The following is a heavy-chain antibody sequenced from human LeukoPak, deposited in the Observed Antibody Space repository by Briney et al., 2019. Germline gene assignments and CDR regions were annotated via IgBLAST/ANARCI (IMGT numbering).Heavy chain of an antibody. V-gene: IGHV1-69*01. CDR2: IIPIFGTA. CDR1: GGTFSSYA. Sequence: SVKVSCKASGGTFSSYAISWVRQAPGQGLEWMGGIIPIFGTANYAQKFQGRVTITADESTSAAYMELSSLRSEDTAVYYCARDYYDILTGYYNPSGNDYWGQGTLVTVSS. J-gene: IGHJ4*02. CDR3: ARDYYDILTGYYNPSGNDY. D-gene: IGHD3-9*01.